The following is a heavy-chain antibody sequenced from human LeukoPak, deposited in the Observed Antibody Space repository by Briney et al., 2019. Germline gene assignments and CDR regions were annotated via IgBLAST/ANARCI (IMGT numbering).Heavy chain of an antibody. D-gene: IGHD3-22*01. CDR2: ISYDGSNK. CDR3: AKVGWDYYDSSAMGAYYYMDV. V-gene: IGHV3-30*18. CDR1: GFTFSSYG. Sequence: PGRSLRLSCAASGFTFSSYGMHWVRQAPGKGLEWVAVISYDGSNKYYADSVKGRFTISRDNSKNTLYLQMNSLRAEDTAVYYCAKVGWDYYDSSAMGAYYYMDVWGKGTTVTVSS. J-gene: IGHJ6*03.